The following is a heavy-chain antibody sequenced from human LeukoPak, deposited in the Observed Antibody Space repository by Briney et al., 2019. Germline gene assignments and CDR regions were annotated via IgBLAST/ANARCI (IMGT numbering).Heavy chain of an antibody. V-gene: IGHV7-4-1*02. CDR3: ARDYLADSWYEGVYFDY. Sequence: ASVKVSCKASGYTFTSYAMNWVRQAPGQGLEWMGWINTNTGNPTYAQGFTGRFVFSLDTSVSTAYLQISSLKAEDTAVYYCARDYLADSWYEGVYFDYWGQGTLVTVSS. CDR1: GYTFTSYA. CDR2: INTNTGNP. D-gene: IGHD6-13*01. J-gene: IGHJ4*02.